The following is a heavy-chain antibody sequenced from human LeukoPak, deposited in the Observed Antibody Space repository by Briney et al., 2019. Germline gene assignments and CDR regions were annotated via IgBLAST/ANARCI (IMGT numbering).Heavy chain of an antibody. CDR1: GFTFSSYG. J-gene: IGHJ4*02. CDR3: AKNSGYSYGSYFDY. Sequence: PGGSLRPSCAASGFTFSSYGMHWVRQAPGKGLEWVAFIRYDGSNKYYADSVKGRFTISRDNSKNTLYLQMSSLRAEDTAVYYCAKNSGYSYGSYFDYWGQGTLVTVSS. V-gene: IGHV3-30*02. D-gene: IGHD5-18*01. CDR2: IRYDGSNK.